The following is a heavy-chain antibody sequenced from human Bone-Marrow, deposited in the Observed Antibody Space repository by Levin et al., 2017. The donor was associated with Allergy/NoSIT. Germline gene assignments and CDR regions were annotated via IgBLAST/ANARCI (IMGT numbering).Heavy chain of an antibody. CDR1: GVSIRSYH. CDR3: ARHVWGNNDAFDI. D-gene: IGHD3-16*01. CDR2: MYYSGST. V-gene: IGHV4-59*08. J-gene: IGHJ3*02. Sequence: ASETLSLTCTVSGVSIRSYHWSWIRQPPGQGLEWIGNMYYSGSTNYNPSLKSRVTISVDTSKNQFSLKLNSVTAADTAVFYCARHVWGNNDAFDIWGHGTMVTVSS.